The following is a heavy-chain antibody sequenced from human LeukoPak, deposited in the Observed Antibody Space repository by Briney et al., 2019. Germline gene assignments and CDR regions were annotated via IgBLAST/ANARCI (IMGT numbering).Heavy chain of an antibody. V-gene: IGHV3-30*18. D-gene: IGHD6-6*01. CDR3: AKFGSSSSSVDY. Sequence: PGGSLRLSCAASGFTFSSYGMHWVRQAPGGGLEGVAAISYDGSNKYYADSVKGRFTISRDNSKNTLYLQMNSLRAEDTAVYYCAKFGSSSSSVDYWGQGTLVTVSS. CDR1: GFTFSSYG. CDR2: ISYDGSNK. J-gene: IGHJ4*02.